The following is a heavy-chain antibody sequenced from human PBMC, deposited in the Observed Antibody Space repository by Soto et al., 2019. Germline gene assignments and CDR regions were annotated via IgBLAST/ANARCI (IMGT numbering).Heavy chain of an antibody. Sequence: SETLSLTCTVSGGSISSYYWSWIRQPPGKGLEWIGYIYYSGSTNYNPSLKSRVTISVDTSKNQFSLKLSSVTAADTAVNYCARGSGSYSRVYFDYWGQGTLVTVSS. CDR2: IYYSGST. D-gene: IGHD1-26*01. CDR1: GGSISSYY. V-gene: IGHV4-59*01. CDR3: ARGSGSYSRVYFDY. J-gene: IGHJ4*02.